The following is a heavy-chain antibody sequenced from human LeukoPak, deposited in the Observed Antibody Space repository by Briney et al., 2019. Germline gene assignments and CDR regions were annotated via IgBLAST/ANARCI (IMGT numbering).Heavy chain of an antibody. J-gene: IGHJ4*02. Sequence: GGSLRLSCAASGFIFRSYEMNWVRQAPGKGLEWVSAISGSGGSTYYADSVKGRFTISRDNAKNSLYLQMNSLRAEDTAVYYCARDTSYSYGAKDLDYWGQGTLVTVSS. CDR1: GFIFRSYE. CDR3: ARDTSYSYGAKDLDY. V-gene: IGHV3-48*03. CDR2: ISGSGGST. D-gene: IGHD5-18*01.